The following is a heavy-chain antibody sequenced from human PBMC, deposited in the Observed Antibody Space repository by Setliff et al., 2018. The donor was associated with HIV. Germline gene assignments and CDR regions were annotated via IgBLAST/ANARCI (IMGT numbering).Heavy chain of an antibody. J-gene: IGHJ4*02. D-gene: IGHD3-22*01. CDR2: IIPIFGTT. CDR1: GDTFSSYA. V-gene: IGHV1-69*13. CDR3: ARVGKYCYDNGGTDFDY. Sequence: SVKVSCKASGDTFSSYAISWVRQAPGQGLEWMGGIIPIFGTTNYAQKLQGRVTITADESTSTAYMDLSSLQSEDTAVYYCARVGKYCYDNGGTDFDYWGQGTLVTVSS.